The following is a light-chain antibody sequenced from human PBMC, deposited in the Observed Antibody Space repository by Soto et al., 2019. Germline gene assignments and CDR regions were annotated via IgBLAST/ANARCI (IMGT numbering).Light chain of an antibody. J-gene: IGKJ5*01. V-gene: IGKV4-1*01. CDR1: QSVLYSSNNKNY. CDR3: QQYYSTPPIT. Sequence: DIVMTQSPDSLAVSLGERATINRKSSQSVLYSSNNKNYLAWYQQKPGQPPKLLIYWASTRESGVPDRFSGSGSGTDFTLTISSLQAEDVAVYYCQQYYSTPPITFGQGTRLE. CDR2: WAS.